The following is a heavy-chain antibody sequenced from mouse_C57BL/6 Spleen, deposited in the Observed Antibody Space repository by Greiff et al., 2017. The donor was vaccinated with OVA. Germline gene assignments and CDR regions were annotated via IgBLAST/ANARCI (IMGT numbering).Heavy chain of an antibody. D-gene: IGHD2-4*01. CDR3: ARYGYDYDGYFDV. V-gene: IGHV1-64*01. J-gene: IGHJ1*03. CDR1: GYTFTSYC. Sequence: QVQLQQPGAELVKPGASVKLSCKASGYTFTSYCMHWVKQRPGQGLEWIGMIHPNSGSTNYNEKFKSKATLTVDKSSSTAYMQLSSLTSEDSAVYYCARYGYDYDGYFDVWGTGTTVTVSS. CDR2: IHPNSGST.